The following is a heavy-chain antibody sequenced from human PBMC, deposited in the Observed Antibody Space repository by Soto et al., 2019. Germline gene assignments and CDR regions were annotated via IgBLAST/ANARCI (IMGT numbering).Heavy chain of an antibody. CDR3: ARGLAYYYGSGSPRNWFDP. J-gene: IGHJ5*02. CDR1: GGSISSYY. Sequence: PSETLSLTCTVSGGSISSYYWSWIRQPPGKGLEWIGYIYYSGSTNYNPSLKSRVTISVDTSKNQFSLKLSSVTAADTAVYYCARGLAYYYGSGSPRNWFDPWGQGTLVTVSS. V-gene: IGHV4-59*01. CDR2: IYYSGST. D-gene: IGHD3-10*01.